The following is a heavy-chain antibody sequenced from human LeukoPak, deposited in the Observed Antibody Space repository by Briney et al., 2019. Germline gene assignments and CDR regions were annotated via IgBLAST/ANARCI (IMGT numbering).Heavy chain of an antibody. J-gene: IGHJ4*02. CDR2: INPNSGGT. Sequence: GASVKVSCKASGYTFTGYYMHWVRQAPGQGLEWMGWINPNSGGTNYAQKFQGRVTMTRDTSISTAYMELSRLRSDDTAVYYCARDSDILTGYSDYWGQGTLVTVSS. CDR3: ARDSDILTGYSDY. CDR1: GYTFTGYY. V-gene: IGHV1-2*02. D-gene: IGHD3-9*01.